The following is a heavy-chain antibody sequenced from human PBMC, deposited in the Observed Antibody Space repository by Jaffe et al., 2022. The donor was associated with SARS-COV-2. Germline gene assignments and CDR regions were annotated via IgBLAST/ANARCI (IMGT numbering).Heavy chain of an antibody. D-gene: IGHD6-19*01. V-gene: IGHV3-7*03. CDR3: ARAGGSGWNREYNWFDP. Sequence: EVQLVESGGGLVQPGGSLRLSCTASGFTFSTYWMSWVRQTPGKGLEWVANIKQDGSQKYYVDSVNGRFTISRDNAKNSLYLQMNTLRVEDTALYHCARAGGSGWNREYNWFDPWGQGTLVTVSS. CDR2: IKQDGSQK. J-gene: IGHJ5*02. CDR1: GFTFSTYW.